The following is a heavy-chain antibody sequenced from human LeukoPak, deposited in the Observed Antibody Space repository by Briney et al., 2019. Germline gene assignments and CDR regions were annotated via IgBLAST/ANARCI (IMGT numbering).Heavy chain of an antibody. Sequence: GGSLRLSCAASGFTFSSYEMSWVRQAPGKGLEWVSYISSSGSTIYYADSVKGRFTISRDNAKNSLYLQMNSLRAEDTAVYYCARDRVVVVPSAYYYYGMDVGGQGTTVTVSS. CDR2: ISSSGSTI. CDR3: ARDRVVVVPSAYYYYGMDV. J-gene: IGHJ6*02. V-gene: IGHV3-48*03. D-gene: IGHD2-2*01. CDR1: GFTFSSYE.